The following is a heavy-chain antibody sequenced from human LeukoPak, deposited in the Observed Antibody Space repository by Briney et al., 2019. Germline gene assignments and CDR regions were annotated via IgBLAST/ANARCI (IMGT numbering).Heavy chain of an antibody. D-gene: IGHD3-10*01. Sequence: GGSLRLSCAASGFTFSSYAMSWVRQAPGKGLEWVSAISGSGGSTYYADSVKGRFTISRDNTTNTLYLQKNKLRAEGRAVYYCAKGEELLWFGGPFDYWGQGTLVTVSS. CDR3: AKGEELLWFGGPFDY. V-gene: IGHV3-23*01. J-gene: IGHJ4*02. CDR1: GFTFSSYA. CDR2: ISGSGGST.